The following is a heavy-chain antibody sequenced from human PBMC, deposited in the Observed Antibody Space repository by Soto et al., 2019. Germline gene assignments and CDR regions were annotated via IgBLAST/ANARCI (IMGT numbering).Heavy chain of an antibody. J-gene: IGHJ5*02. D-gene: IGHD3-10*01. Sequence: QVPLVQSGAEVKKPGSSVTVSCKASGGTFSSYAIPWVRKAPGQGLEWMGGIIPMYGPAKYAQRFQGRVTITADESTTTVYMELTSLTSQDTAVYYCASGTSMVRGVIDNWFDPWGHGTLVTVSS. V-gene: IGHV1-69*01. CDR1: GGTFSSYA. CDR2: IIPMYGPA. CDR3: ASGTSMVRGVIDNWFDP.